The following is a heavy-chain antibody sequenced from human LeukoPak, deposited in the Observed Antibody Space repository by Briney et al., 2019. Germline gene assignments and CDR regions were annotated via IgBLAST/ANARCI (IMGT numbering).Heavy chain of an antibody. Sequence: GGSLRLSCAASGFTFSSYAMSWVRQAPGKGLEWVSTIGSSASNTYYADSVKGRFTISRDNSKNTLYLQMDSLRAEDTAVYYCAKGVITFGGVIVQPFDYWGQGTLVTVSS. CDR3: AKGVITFGGVIVQPFDY. CDR1: GFTFSSYA. D-gene: IGHD3-16*02. J-gene: IGHJ4*02. V-gene: IGHV3-23*01. CDR2: IGSSASNT.